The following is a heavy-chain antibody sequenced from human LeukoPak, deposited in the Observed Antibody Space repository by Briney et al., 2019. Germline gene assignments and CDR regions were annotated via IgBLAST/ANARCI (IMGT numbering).Heavy chain of an antibody. J-gene: IGHJ4*02. CDR3: ARSFVDSSGYYDDY. CDR2: MYNSGST. CDR1: GGSISGSY. V-gene: IGHV4-59*01. Sequence: PSETLSLTCTVSGGSISGSYWSWIRQPPGKGLEWIAYMYNSGSTNYNPSLKSRVTISVDTSKNQFSLKLSSVTAADTAVYYCARSFVDSSGYYDDYWGQGTLVTVSS. D-gene: IGHD3-22*01.